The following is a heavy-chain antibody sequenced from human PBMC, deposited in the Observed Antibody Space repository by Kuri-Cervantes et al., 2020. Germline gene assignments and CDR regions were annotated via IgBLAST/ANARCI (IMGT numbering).Heavy chain of an antibody. CDR2: IYYSGST. D-gene: IGHD1-26*01. V-gene: IGHV4-59*01. CDR1: GGSISSYY. J-gene: IGHJ6*03. CDR3: ALGATSYYYMDV. Sequence: ESLKISCTVSGGSISSYYWSWIRQPPGKGLEWIGYIYYSGSTNYNPSLKSRVTISVDTSKNQFSLKLSSVTAADTAVYYCALGATSYYYMDVWGKGTTVTVSS.